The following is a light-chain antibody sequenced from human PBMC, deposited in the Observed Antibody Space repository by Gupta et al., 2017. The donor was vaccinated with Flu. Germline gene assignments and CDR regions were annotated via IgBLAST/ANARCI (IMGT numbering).Light chain of an antibody. Sequence: VTISCSGSSSNIGSNYVHWYQQLPGAAPKLLVYRNNQRPSGVPDRFSGSKSGTSASLAITGVRSEDEADYLCAAWDDSLSGFYVFGTGTKVTVL. J-gene: IGLJ1*01. CDR3: AAWDDSLSGFYV. V-gene: IGLV1-47*01. CDR1: SSNIGSNY. CDR2: RNN.